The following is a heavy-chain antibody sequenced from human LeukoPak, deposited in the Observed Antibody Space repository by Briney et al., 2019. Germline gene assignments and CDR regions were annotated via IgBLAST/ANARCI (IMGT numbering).Heavy chain of an antibody. CDR1: GFTFSDHY. V-gene: IGHV3-72*01. CDR3: ARSYGSGTYPFDY. Sequence: GGSLRLSCAASGFTFSDHYMDWVRQAPGRGLEWVGRTRKKVNSYTTEYAASVKGRFTISRDDSKNSLYLQMNSLKTEDTAVYYCARSYGSGTYPFDYWGQGTLVTVSS. J-gene: IGHJ4*02. CDR2: TRKKVNSYTT. D-gene: IGHD3-10*01.